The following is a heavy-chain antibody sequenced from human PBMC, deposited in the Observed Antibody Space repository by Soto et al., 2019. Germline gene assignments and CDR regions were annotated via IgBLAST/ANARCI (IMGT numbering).Heavy chain of an antibody. V-gene: IGHV3-23*01. CDR1: GFTFNNYA. CDR3: AKDRNYPRDQFHN. Sequence: GGSLRLSCAASGFTFNNYAMSWVRQAPGKGLEWVSAISANGQGIYYADSVKGRFIVSRDSSKNTVFLHMDSLTAEDTAVYYCAKDRNYPRDQFHNWGQGTLVTVSS. D-gene: IGHD1-7*01. CDR2: ISANGQGI. J-gene: IGHJ4*02.